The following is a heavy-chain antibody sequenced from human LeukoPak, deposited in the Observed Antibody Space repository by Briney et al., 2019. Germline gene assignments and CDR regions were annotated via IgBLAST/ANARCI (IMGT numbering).Heavy chain of an antibody. CDR3: ARERDYSNYGYYYYYMDV. D-gene: IGHD4-11*01. CDR1: GGFISSSSYY. J-gene: IGHJ6*03. Sequence: SETLSLTCTVTGGFISSSSYYWGWIRQPPGKGLEWIGSIYYSGSTYYNPSLKSRVTISVDTSKNQFSLKLSSVTAADTAVYYCARERDYSNYGYYYYYMDVWGKGTTVTVSS. CDR2: IYYSGST. V-gene: IGHV4-39*07.